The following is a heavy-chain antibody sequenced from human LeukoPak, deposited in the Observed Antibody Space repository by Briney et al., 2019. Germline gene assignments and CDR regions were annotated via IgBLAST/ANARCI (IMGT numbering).Heavy chain of an antibody. CDR3: ARHRMYYYDSSGRGVADAFDI. V-gene: IGHV4-39*01. CDR1: GGSISSSSYY. D-gene: IGHD3-22*01. J-gene: IGHJ3*02. CDR2: IYYSGST. Sequence: SEPLSLTCTVSGGSISSSSYYWGWICQPAGKGLEWIGSIYYSGSTYYNPSLKSRVTISVDTSKNQFSLKLSSVTAADTAVYYCARHRMYYYDSSGRGVADAFDIWGQGTMVTVSS.